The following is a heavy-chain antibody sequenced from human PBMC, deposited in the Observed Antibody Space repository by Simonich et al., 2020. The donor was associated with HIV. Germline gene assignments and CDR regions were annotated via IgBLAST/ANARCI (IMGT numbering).Heavy chain of an antibody. CDR1: GFTFSSYS. Sequence: EVQLVESGGGLVKPGGSLRLSCAASGFTFSSYSMNWVRQAPGKGMEWDSYISISGSVIYYADSVKGRFTISRDNAKNSLYLQMNSLRAEDTAVYYCARSESRGFDVWGQGTMVTVSS. J-gene: IGHJ3*01. CDR3: ARSESRGFDV. CDR2: ISISGSVI. V-gene: IGHV3-21*05.